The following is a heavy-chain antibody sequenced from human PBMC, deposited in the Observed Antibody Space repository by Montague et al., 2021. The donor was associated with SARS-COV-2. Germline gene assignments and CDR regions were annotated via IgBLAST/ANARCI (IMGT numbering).Heavy chain of an antibody. CDR2: ITHGGST. Sequence: SETLSLTCAVYGGSLSGFYWTWIRQAPGKGLEWVGEITHGGSTSXSPALKSRLTISLDTSKNQFSLTLDSVTAADTATYYCARSHDYRGNDYFDSWGQGALVIVSS. D-gene: IGHD4-23*01. CDR3: ARSHDYRGNDYFDS. J-gene: IGHJ4*02. V-gene: IGHV4-34*01. CDR1: GGSLSGFY.